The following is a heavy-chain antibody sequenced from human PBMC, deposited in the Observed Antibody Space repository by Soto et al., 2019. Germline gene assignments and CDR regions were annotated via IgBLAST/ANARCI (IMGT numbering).Heavy chain of an antibody. Sequence: EVQLLESGGGLVQPGGSLRLSCAASGFTLGTYVMTWVRQAPGKGLEWVSAVSGSGGSTNYADPVTGRFTISRDNTNNTLYLYLNTVGVERTAVCYCATDLKCWFCSSVTCYSFDYWGQGTLVSVSS. J-gene: IGHJ4*02. CDR1: GFTLGTYV. CDR2: VSGSGGST. V-gene: IGHV3-23*01. D-gene: IGHD2-2*01. CDR3: ATDLKCWFCSSVTCYSFDY.